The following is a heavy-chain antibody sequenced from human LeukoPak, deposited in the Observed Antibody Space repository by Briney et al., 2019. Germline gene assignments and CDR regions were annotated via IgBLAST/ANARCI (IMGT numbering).Heavy chain of an antibody. D-gene: IGHD6-19*01. CDR1: GGSISSGGYY. V-gene: IGHV4-30-2*01. J-gene: IGHJ4*02. CDR2: IYHSGST. Sequence: SETLSLTCTVSGGSISSGGYYWSWIRQPPGKGLEWIGYIYHSGSTYYNPSLKSRVTISVDRSKNQFSLKLSSVTAADTAVYYCARGGPQAVAGLADYWGQGTLVTVSS. CDR3: ARGGPQAVAGLADY.